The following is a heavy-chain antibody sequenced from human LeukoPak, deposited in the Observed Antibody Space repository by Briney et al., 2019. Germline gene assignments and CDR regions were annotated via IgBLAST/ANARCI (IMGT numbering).Heavy chain of an antibody. V-gene: IGHV1-2*02. D-gene: IGHD1-26*01. J-gene: IGHJ5*02. Sequence: ASVKVSCTASGYTFTDYYMHWVRQAPGQGLEWMGWINPNSGGAIYAQKFQGRVTMTRDTSIRTAYMELNRLASDDTAVYYCARPGSWWFDPWGQGTLVTVSA. CDR2: INPNSGGA. CDR3: ARPGSWWFDP. CDR1: GYTFTDYY.